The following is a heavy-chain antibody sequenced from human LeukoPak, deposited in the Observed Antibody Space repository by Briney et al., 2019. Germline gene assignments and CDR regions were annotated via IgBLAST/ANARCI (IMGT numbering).Heavy chain of an antibody. CDR1: GFSFGDYS. Sequence: GGSLRLSCTASGFSFGDYSMNWVRQAPGKGLEWVGFIRSGAYGGTTQYAASVKGRFTISRDDSKSIAYLQMNSLKTEDTAVYYCTSQLQLLTFFDYWGQGTLVTVSS. V-gene: IGHV3-49*04. CDR3: TSQLQLLTFFDY. D-gene: IGHD6-13*01. CDR2: IRSGAYGGTT. J-gene: IGHJ4*02.